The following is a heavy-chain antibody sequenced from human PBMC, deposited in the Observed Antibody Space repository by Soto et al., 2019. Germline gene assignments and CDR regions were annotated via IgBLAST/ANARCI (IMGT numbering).Heavy chain of an antibody. V-gene: IGHV1-58*02. J-gene: IGHJ4*02. Sequence: SVKVSCKASGFTFTSSAMQWVRQARGQRLEWIGWIVVGSGNTNYAQKFQERVTITRDMSTSTAYMELSSPRSEDTAVYYCAADLYYGDYLFDYWGQGTLVTVSS. CDR3: AADLYYGDYLFDY. CDR1: GFTFTSSA. CDR2: IVVGSGNT. D-gene: IGHD4-17*01.